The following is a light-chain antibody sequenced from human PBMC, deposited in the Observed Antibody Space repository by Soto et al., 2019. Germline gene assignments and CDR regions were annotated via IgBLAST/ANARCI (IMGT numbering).Light chain of an antibody. V-gene: IGKV1-27*01. CDR1: LGIRNY. CDR2: AAS. J-gene: IGKJ3*01. Sequence: DIQMTQSPTSLSASVGDRVTINCRASLGIRNYVAWYQQIPGKAPKLLIYAASTLQSGVPSRFSGSGSGTDFTLTINGLQPEDVATYSCQKYSSVPVFGPGTKVEIK. CDR3: QKYSSVPV.